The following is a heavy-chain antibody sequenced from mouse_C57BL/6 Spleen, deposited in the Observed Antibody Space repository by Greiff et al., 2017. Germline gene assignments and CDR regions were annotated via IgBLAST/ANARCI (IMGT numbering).Heavy chain of an antibody. Sequence: EVQLQQSGPELVKPGASVKISCKASGYTFTDYYMNWVKQSHGKSLEWIGDINPNNGGTSYNQKFKGKATLTVDKSSSTAYMELRSLTSEDSAVYYCARDGGYDGVMDYWGQGTSVTVSS. J-gene: IGHJ4*01. CDR2: INPNNGGT. CDR1: GYTFTDYY. D-gene: IGHD2-2*01. V-gene: IGHV1-26*01. CDR3: ARDGGYDGVMDY.